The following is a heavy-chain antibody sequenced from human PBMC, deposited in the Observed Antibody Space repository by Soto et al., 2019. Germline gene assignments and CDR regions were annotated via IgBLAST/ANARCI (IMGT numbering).Heavy chain of an antibody. CDR2: IGTAGDT. CDR3: ARATFDILTGEKYFDY. CDR1: GFTFSDYP. J-gene: IGHJ4*02. V-gene: IGHV3-13*04. Sequence: GGSLRLSCAASGFTFSDYPMSWVRQAPGKGLEWVSAIGTAGDTYYPGSVKGRFTISRENAKNSLYLQMNSLRAGDTAVYYCARATFDILTGEKYFDYWGQGTLVTVSS. D-gene: IGHD3-9*01.